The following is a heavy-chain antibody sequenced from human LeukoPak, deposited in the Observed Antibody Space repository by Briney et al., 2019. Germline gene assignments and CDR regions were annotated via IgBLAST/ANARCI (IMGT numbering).Heavy chain of an antibody. CDR3: AGSRDAYNPLDY. CDR2: IYYGGTT. V-gene: IGHV4-39*01. J-gene: IGHJ4*02. Sequence: SETLSLTCTVSGDSISSSTYYWGWIRQPPGKGLEWIGTIYYGGTTYYNPSLKTRVTISVDTSKNQFSLKLSSVTAADTAVYYCAGSRDAYNPLDYWGQGTLVTVFS. D-gene: IGHD5-24*01. CDR1: GDSISSSTYY.